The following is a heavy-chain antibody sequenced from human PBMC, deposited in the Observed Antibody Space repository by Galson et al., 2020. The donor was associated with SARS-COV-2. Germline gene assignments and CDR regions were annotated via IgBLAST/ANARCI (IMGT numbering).Heavy chain of an antibody. J-gene: IGHJ4*02. CDR2: ISWNSGSI. V-gene: IGHV3-9*01. D-gene: IGHD6-13*01. CDR1: GFTLDDYA. Sequence: GGSLRLSCAASGFTLDDYAMHWVRQAPGKGLEWVSGISWNSGSIGYADSVKGRFTISRDNAKNSLYLQMNSLRAEDTAVYYCAKLGAAAGSFESNPSYWGQGTLVTVSS. CDR3: AKLGAAAGSFESNPSY.